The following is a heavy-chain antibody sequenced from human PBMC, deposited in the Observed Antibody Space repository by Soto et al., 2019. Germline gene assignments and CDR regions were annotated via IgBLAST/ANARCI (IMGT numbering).Heavy chain of an antibody. J-gene: IGHJ4*02. CDR2: ISYSGST. Sequence: SETLSLTCTVSGGSVSGGRYYWNWIRQPPGKGLGWIGYISYSGSTNYNPSLKSRVTISVDTSKNQFSLKLHSVTAADTAVYYCARLTGGPWNWGQGTLVTVSS. V-gene: IGHV4-61*01. CDR1: GGSVSGGRYY. CDR3: ARLTGGPWN. D-gene: IGHD7-27*01.